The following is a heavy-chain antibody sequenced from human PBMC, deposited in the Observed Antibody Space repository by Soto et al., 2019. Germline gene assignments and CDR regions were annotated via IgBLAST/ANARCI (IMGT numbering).Heavy chain of an antibody. CDR3: SKAMIGSYDSDAFDV. Sequence: PGGSLRLSSAASGFSFSRYGIPWVRQAPGKGLEWVAVISYDESTTFYADSVKGRFTISRDNSKNTLFLQMNSLRPEDTAVYYCSKAMIGSYDSDAFDVWGQGTMVTVSS. CDR1: GFSFSRYG. J-gene: IGHJ3*01. V-gene: IGHV3-30*18. CDR2: ISYDESTT. D-gene: IGHD3-22*01.